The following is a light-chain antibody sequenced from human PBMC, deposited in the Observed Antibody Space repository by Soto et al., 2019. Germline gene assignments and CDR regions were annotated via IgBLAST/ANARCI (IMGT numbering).Light chain of an antibody. V-gene: IGLV1-44*01. J-gene: IGLJ2*01. CDR2: SNN. CDR3: AAWDDSLNGHVV. CDR1: SSKIGSNT. Sequence: QSVLTQPPSASGTPGQRVTISCSGSSSKIGSNTVNWYQQLPGTAPRLLIYSNNQRHSGVPDRFSGSKSGTSASLAITGLQSEDEADYYCAAWDDSLNGHVVFGGGTKVTVL.